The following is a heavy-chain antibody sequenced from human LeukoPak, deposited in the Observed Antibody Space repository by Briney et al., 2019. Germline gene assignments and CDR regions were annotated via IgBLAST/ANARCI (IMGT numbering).Heavy chain of an antibody. V-gene: IGHV3-21*01. D-gene: IGHD4-17*01. Sequence: GGSLRLSCAASGFTFSSYAMSWVRQAPGKGLEWVSSISSSSSYIYYADSVKGRFTISRDNAKNSLYLQMNSLRAEDTAVYYCARDRDYAVPMDAFDIWGQGTMVTVSS. CDR1: GFTFSSYA. J-gene: IGHJ3*02. CDR2: ISSSSSYI. CDR3: ARDRDYAVPMDAFDI.